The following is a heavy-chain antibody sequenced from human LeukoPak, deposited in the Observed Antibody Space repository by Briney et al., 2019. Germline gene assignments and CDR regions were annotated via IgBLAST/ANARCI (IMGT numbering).Heavy chain of an antibody. J-gene: IGHJ4*02. V-gene: IGHV3-7*01. Sequence: HTGEFLRLFCAPSGFTFSHDWMAWVRQDPGKGQEWVDIIRADANNGSYVNSVKGRFTISRDKAKSSLYLQLNILRAEETAVYFCERADWGSIDYWGQRALVTASS. D-gene: IGHD7-27*01. CDR3: ERADWGSIDY. CDR1: GFTFSHDW. CDR2: IRADANNG.